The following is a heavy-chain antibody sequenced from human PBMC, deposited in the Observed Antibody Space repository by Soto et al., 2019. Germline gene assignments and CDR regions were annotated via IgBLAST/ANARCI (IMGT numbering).Heavy chain of an antibody. CDR2: INHSGST. D-gene: IGHD3-10*01. CDR1: GGSFSGYY. V-gene: IGHV4-34*01. J-gene: IGHJ4*02. Sequence: PSETLSLTCAVYGGSFSGYYWSWIRQPPGKGLEWIGEINHSGSTNYNPSLKSRVTISVDTSKNQFSLKLSSVTAADTAVYYCARGRIGERVWFGELLWPYYFDYWGQGTLVTVSS. CDR3: ARGRIGERVWFGELLWPYYFDY.